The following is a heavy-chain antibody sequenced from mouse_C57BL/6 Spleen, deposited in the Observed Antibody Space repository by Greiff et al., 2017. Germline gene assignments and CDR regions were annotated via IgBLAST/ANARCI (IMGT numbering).Heavy chain of an antibody. CDR1: GFTFSSYG. Sequence: EVKLVESGGDLVKPGGSLKLSCAASGFTFSSYGMSWVRQSPDKRLEWVATISSGGSYTYYPDSVKGRFTISRDNAKNTLYLQMSSLKSEDTAMYYCASLDSSGLAWFAYWGQGTLVTVSA. CDR3: ASLDSSGLAWFAY. J-gene: IGHJ3*01. D-gene: IGHD3-2*02. CDR2: ISSGGSYT. V-gene: IGHV5-6*02.